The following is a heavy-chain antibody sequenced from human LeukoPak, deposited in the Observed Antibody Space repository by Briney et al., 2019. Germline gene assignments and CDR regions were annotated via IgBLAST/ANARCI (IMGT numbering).Heavy chain of an antibody. V-gene: IGHV4-59*12. CDR1: GGSISSYY. Sequence: SETLSLTCTVSGGSISSYYWSWIWQPPGKGLEWIGYIYYSGSTNYNPSLKSRVTISVDTSKNQFSLKLSSVTAADTAVYYCARRHYGSGSYPQDWYFDLWGRGTLVTVSS. CDR3: ARRHYGSGSYPQDWYFDL. D-gene: IGHD3-10*01. CDR2: IYYSGST. J-gene: IGHJ2*01.